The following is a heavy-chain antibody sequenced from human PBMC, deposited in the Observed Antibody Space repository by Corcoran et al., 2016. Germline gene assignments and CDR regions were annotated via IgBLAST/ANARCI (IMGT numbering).Heavy chain of an antibody. CDR1: GYTFTSYY. V-gene: IGHV1-46*01. CDR3: ARERDPNAFDI. J-gene: IGHJ3*02. Sequence: QVQLVQSGAEVKKPGASVKVSCKASGYTFTSYYMHWVRQAPGQGLAWRGIINPSGGSTSYAQKFQGRVTMTRDTSTSTVYMELSSLRSEDTAVYDCARERDPNAFDIWGQGTMVTVSS. CDR2: INPSGGST.